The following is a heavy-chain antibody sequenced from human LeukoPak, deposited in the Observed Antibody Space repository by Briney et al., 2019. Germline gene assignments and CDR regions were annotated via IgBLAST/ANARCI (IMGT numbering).Heavy chain of an antibody. V-gene: IGHV6-1*01. CDR3: ARAGDYGFWNFDL. Sequence: SQTLSLTCAISGDSVSSNSTAWNWIRQSPSRGLEWLGRTYHRSKWYNDYAVSVKSRITINADTSKNQFSLQLNSVTPEDTALYFCARAGDYGFWNFDLWGRGTLVTVSS. CDR2: TYHRSKWYN. D-gene: IGHD7-27*01. CDR1: GDSVSSNSTA. J-gene: IGHJ2*01.